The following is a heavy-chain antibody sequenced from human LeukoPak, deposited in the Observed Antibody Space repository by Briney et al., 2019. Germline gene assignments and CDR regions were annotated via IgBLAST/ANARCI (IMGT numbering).Heavy chain of an antibody. D-gene: IGHD2-8*01. CDR1: GGSFSNTNW. V-gene: IGHV4-4*02. CDR2: ISLTGLT. CDR3: SRENGAFSPFGY. J-gene: IGHJ4*02. Sequence: SETLSLTCGVSGGSFSNTNWWSWVRQPPGQGLEWIGEISLTGLTHYNPSLESRVTVSLDKSKNQLSLNLTSVTAADTAVYYCSRENGAFSPFGYWGQGTLVTVLS.